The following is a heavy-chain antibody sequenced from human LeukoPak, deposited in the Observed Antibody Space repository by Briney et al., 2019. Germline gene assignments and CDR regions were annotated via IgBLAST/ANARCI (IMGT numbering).Heavy chain of an antibody. CDR1: GSSIASSSSY. CDR3: ARRAMSRGVTQYYFDY. D-gene: IGHD3-10*01. J-gene: IGHJ4*02. CDR2: IYYSGNT. Sequence: PSETLSLTCTVSGSSIASSSSYWGWIRQPPGTSLDWIGSIYYSGNTYYNSSLKSRVTISVDTSKNQFSLTLRSVTAADTAVYYCARRAMSRGVTQYYFDYWGQGTLVTVSS. V-gene: IGHV4-39*01.